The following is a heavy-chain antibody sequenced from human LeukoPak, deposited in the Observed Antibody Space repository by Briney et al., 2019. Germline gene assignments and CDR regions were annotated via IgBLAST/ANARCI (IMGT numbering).Heavy chain of an antibody. CDR2: IKPDGSDK. D-gene: IGHD1-26*01. V-gene: IGHV3-7*05. CDR3: ARGESWAFDY. J-gene: IGHJ4*02. Sequence: GGSLRLSCAASGFTFSGYWMSWVRQAPGKGLEWVANIKPDGSDKYYVGSVKGRFTFSRDNAKNSLYPQMNSLRAEDTAVYYCARGESWAFDYWGQGTLVTVSS. CDR1: GFTFSGYW.